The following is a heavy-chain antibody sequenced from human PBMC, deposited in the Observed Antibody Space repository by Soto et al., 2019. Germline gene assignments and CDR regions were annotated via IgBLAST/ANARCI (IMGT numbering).Heavy chain of an antibody. CDR3: AVRKTGSYFDY. J-gene: IGHJ4*02. V-gene: IGHV3-23*01. CDR1: GFTFSTYA. CDR2: ISGSGGST. D-gene: IGHD1-26*01. Sequence: GGSLRLSCAASGFTFSTYAMSWVRQAPGKGLEWVSAISGSGGSTYYTDSVKGRFTISRDNSKNTLYLQMNSLRAEDTAVYYCAVRKTGSYFDYWGQGTLVTVSS.